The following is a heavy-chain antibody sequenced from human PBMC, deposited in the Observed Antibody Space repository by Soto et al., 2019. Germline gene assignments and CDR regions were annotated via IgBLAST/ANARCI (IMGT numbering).Heavy chain of an antibody. CDR1: GGSISSYY. CDR2: IYYTGST. CDR3: ARLLTGYYKLDY. V-gene: IGHV4-59*08. D-gene: IGHD3-9*01. Sequence: SETLSLTCTVSGGSISSYYWSWIRQPPGKGLEWIGYIYYTGSTNYNPSLKSRVSISVDTSKNQFSLRLSSVTASDTAVYYCARLLTGYYKLDYWGQGTLVTVSS. J-gene: IGHJ4*02.